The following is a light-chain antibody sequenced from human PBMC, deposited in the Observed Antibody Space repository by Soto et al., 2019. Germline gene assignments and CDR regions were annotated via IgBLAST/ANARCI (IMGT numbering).Light chain of an antibody. CDR3: MQGTHWPPQT. J-gene: IGKJ2*01. V-gene: IGKV2-30*01. Sequence: DVVMTQSPLSLPVTLGQPASISCRSSQSLAYSDGHTYLNWFQQRPGQSPRRLIYKVSNRDSGGPDRFSGRGSGTDFTLKISKVEAADVGVYFCMQGTHWPPQTVGQGTKLEIK. CDR2: KVS. CDR1: QSLAYSDGHTY.